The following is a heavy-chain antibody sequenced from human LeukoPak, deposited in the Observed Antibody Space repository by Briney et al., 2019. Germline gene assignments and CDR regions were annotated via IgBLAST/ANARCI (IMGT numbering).Heavy chain of an antibody. Sequence: GGSLRLSCAASGFTFSDYYMSWIRQAPGKGLEWVSYISNSGSTIDYADSVKGRFTISRDNAKNSLYLQMNSLRAEGTAVYYCARLDFWSGYYRFDYWGQGTLVTVSS. CDR2: ISNSGSTI. J-gene: IGHJ4*02. CDR1: GFTFSDYY. CDR3: ARLDFWSGYYRFDY. V-gene: IGHV3-11*01. D-gene: IGHD3-3*01.